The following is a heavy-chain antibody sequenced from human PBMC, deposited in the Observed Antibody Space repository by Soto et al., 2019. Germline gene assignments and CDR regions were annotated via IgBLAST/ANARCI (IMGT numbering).Heavy chain of an antibody. Sequence: GGSLRLSCEASGFTFGNYAMTWVRQGPGKGLEWVSALSGSATNTYYADSVKGRFTISRDNSKNTMHLQMNSLRAEDTAVYYCARDYDLYGMDVWGQGTTVTVSS. J-gene: IGHJ6*02. CDR2: LSGSATNT. CDR3: ARDYDLYGMDV. D-gene: IGHD3-3*01. V-gene: IGHV3-23*01. CDR1: GFTFGNYA.